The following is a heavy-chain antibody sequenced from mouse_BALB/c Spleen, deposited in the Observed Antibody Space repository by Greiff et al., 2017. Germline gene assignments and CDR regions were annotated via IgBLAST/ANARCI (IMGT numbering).Heavy chain of an antibody. CDR3: TSVTAFAY. J-gene: IGHJ3*01. CDR2: IRLKSDNYAT. Sequence: EVKLMESGGGLVQPGGSMKLSCVASGFTFSSYWMSWVRQSPEKGLEWVAEIRLKSDNYATHYAESVKGKFTISRDDSKSRLYLQMNSLRAEDTGIYYCTSVTAFAYWGQGTLVTVSA. D-gene: IGHD2-2*01. CDR1: GFTFSSYW. V-gene: IGHV6-6*02.